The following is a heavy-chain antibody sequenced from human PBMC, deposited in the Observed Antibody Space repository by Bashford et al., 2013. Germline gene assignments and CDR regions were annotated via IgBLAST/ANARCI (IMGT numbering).Heavy chain of an antibody. J-gene: IGHJ4*02. CDR3: ARDLSVRTYYYGSGSFTQWDY. D-gene: IGHD3-10*01. CDR1: GFTFSKYA. Sequence: GSLRLSCSASGFTFSKYAMTWVRQAPGKGLEWVSVISPSGRTTYYADSLKGRFTISRDNANNSLYLQMNSLRAEDTAVYYCARDLSVRTYYYGSGSFTQWDYWGQGTLVTVSS. V-gene: IGHV3-21*01. CDR2: ISPSGRTT.